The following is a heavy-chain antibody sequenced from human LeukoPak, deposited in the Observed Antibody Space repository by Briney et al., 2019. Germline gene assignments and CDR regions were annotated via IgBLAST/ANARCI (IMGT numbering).Heavy chain of an antibody. CDR2: ISAYSGGT. CDR3: ARDSSSRPFDY. D-gene: IGHD6-13*01. V-gene: IGHV1-2*04. Sequence: ASVKVSCKASGYTFTSYGISWVRQAPGQGLEWMGWISAYSGGTNYAQKFQDWVTMTRDTSISTAYMELSRLTSDDTAVYYCARDSSSRPFDYWGQGTLVTVSS. CDR1: GYTFTSYG. J-gene: IGHJ4*02.